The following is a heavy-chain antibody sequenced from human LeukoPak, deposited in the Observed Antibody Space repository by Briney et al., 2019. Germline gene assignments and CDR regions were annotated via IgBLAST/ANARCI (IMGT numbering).Heavy chain of an antibody. D-gene: IGHD1-26*01. Sequence: PSETLSLTCTVSGGSISSSSYYWGWIRQSPGKGVEWIGNIYYSGSTYYNPSLKSRVTISVDTSNNHFSLKLSSVTAADTAVYYCARYSGNPTAFDYWGQGTLVTVSS. CDR2: IYYSGST. V-gene: IGHV4-39*02. CDR3: ARYSGNPTAFDY. J-gene: IGHJ4*02. CDR1: GGSISSSSYY.